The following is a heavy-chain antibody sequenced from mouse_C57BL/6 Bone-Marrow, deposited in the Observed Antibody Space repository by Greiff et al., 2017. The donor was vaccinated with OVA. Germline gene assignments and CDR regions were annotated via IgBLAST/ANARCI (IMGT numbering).Heavy chain of an antibody. J-gene: IGHJ3*01. CDR2: IDPANGNT. D-gene: IGHD1-1*01. Sequence: DVHLVESVAELVRPGASVKLSCTASGFNIKNTYMHWVKQRPEQGLEWIGRIDPANGNTKYAPKFQGKATITADKSYNTAYLQLSILTSEDTAIYCWARPHYSGSPWFAFWGKGTLVTVSA. V-gene: IGHV14-3*01. CDR3: ARPHYSGSPWFAF. CDR1: GFNIKNTY.